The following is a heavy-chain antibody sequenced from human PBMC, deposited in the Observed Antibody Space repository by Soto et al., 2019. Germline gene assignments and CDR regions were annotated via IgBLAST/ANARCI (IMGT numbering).Heavy chain of an antibody. D-gene: IGHD4-17*01. V-gene: IGHV1-3*01. J-gene: IGHJ3*02. CDR2: INAGNGNT. CDR1: GYTFTSYA. Sequence: QVQLVQSGAEVKKPGASVKVSCKASGYTFTSYAMHWVRQAPGQRLEWMGWINAGNGNTKYSQKFQGRVTITRDTSASTAYMELSSLRSEDTAVYYCARDDYGDYTFGAFDIWGQGTMVTVSS. CDR3: ARDDYGDYTFGAFDI.